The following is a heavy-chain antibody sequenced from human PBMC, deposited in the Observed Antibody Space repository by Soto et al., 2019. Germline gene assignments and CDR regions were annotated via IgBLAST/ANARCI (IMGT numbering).Heavy chain of an antibody. Sequence: QVQLQESGPGLVKPSQTLSLTCTVSGGSISSGGYYWSWIRQHPGKGLEWIGYIYYSGSTYYNPSLKSRVTISVDTSKNQFSLKLSSVTAADTAVYYCARVRFLEWFRRDYYYYMDVWGKGTTVTVSS. V-gene: IGHV4-31*03. CDR1: GGSISSGGYY. CDR2: IYYSGST. CDR3: ARVRFLEWFRRDYYYYMDV. D-gene: IGHD3-3*01. J-gene: IGHJ6*03.